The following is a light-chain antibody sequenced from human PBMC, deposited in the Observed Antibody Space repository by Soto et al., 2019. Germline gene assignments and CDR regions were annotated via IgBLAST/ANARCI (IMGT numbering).Light chain of an antibody. CDR3: QQYKDWPPYT. Sequence: EILMTQSQATLSFSPGERATLSCRASQRISSNVAWYQQKPGQAPRLLIYGASTRAPGVPARFSGGGSGTEFTLTISSLQSEDYAVYFCQQYKDWPPYTFGQGTKLEIK. V-gene: IGKV3-15*01. CDR2: GAS. CDR1: QRISSN. J-gene: IGKJ2*01.